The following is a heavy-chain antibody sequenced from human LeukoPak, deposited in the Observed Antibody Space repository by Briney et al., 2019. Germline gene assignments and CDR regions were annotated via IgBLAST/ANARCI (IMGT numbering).Heavy chain of an antibody. V-gene: IGHV4-4*07. J-gene: IGHJ4*02. CDR1: GGSISSYY. CDR2: IYTSGNT. Sequence: PSETLSLTCTVSGGSISSYYWSWIRQPAGKGLEWIGRIYTSGNTNYNPSLKSRVTMSVDTSKNQFSLKLSSVTAADTAVYYCARADHGYSSVHFDYWGQGTLVTVSS. D-gene: IGHD6-19*01. CDR3: ARADHGYSSVHFDY.